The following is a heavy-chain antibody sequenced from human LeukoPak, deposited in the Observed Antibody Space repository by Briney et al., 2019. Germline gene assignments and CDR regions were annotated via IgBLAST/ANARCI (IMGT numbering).Heavy chain of an antibody. J-gene: IGHJ4*02. CDR2: ISGSNGNT. CDR3: ARSGRGTYYYFDW. Sequence: SVKVSCKASGYSFTRYGMSWVRQAPGQGPEWMGWISGSNGNTNYAQKFQSRVTVTADTSTSTAYMEVWSLRPDDTAVYYCARSGRGTYYYFDWWGQGTLVTVPS. D-gene: IGHD1-26*01. V-gene: IGHV1-18*01. CDR1: GYSFTRYG.